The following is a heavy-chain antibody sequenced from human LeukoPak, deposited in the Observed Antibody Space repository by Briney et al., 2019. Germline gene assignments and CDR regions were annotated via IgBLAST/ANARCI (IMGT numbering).Heavy chain of an antibody. V-gene: IGHV3-30*04. CDR1: GFTFSTYP. CDR2: ISYHGSNE. Sequence: GGSLRLSCEAPGFTFSTYPMHWVRQAPDKGLEWVAMISYHGSNEYYADSVKGRFTISRDNSKNTLYLQMNNPRVEDTAIYYCARVHDTTGYYHYFDSWGQGTLVTVSS. CDR3: ARVHDTTGYYHYFDS. D-gene: IGHD3-9*01. J-gene: IGHJ4*02.